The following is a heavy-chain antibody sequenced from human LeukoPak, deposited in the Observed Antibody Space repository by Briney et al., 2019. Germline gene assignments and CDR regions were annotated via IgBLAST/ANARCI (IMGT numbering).Heavy chain of an antibody. Sequence: SVKVSCKASGGTFSSYAISWVRQAPGQGLEWMGRIIPILGIANYAQKFQGRVTITADKSTSTAYMELSSLRSEDTAVYYCAREPVVGATPNWFDPWGQGTLVTASS. CDR2: IIPILGIA. CDR3: AREPVVGATPNWFDP. J-gene: IGHJ5*02. CDR1: GGTFSSYA. V-gene: IGHV1-69*04. D-gene: IGHD1-26*01.